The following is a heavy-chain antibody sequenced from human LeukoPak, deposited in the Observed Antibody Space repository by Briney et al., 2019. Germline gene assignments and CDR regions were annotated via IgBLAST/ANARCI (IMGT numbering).Heavy chain of an antibody. V-gene: IGHV1-46*03. D-gene: IGHD2-2*02. CDR1: GYTFTSYY. CDR3: ARAGTEDCSSTSCYTGSPPYYFDY. J-gene: IGHJ4*02. Sequence: ASVKVSCKASGYTFTSYYMHWVRQAPGQGLEWMGIINPSGGSTSYAQKFQGRVTMTRDTSTSTVYMELSSLRSEDTAVYYCARAGTEDCSSTSCYTGSPPYYFDYWGQGTLVTVSS. CDR2: INPSGGST.